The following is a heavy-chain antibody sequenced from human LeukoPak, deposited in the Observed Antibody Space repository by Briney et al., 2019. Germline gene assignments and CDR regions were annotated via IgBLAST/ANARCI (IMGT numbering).Heavy chain of an antibody. V-gene: IGHV1-8*01. Sequence: EASVKVSCKASGYTFISYDINWVRQAPGQGLEWMGWMNPNSGITGYAQKFQGRVSMTRNTSIGTAYMELSSLKSEDTAVYYCARGLYYYDSNGRTPYDYWGQGTLVTVSS. D-gene: IGHD3-22*01. CDR2: MNPNSGIT. J-gene: IGHJ4*02. CDR1: GYTFISYD. CDR3: ARGLYYYDSNGRTPYDY.